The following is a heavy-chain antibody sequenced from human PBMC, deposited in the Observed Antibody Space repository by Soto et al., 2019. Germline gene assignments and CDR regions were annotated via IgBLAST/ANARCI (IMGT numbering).Heavy chain of an antibody. Sequence: SVKVSCKASGGTFSSYAISWVRQAPGQGLEWMGGIIPIFGTANYAQKFQGRVTITADESTSTAYMELSSLRSEDTAVYYCVRRSDYYDSSGYYEVFDYWGQGTLVTVSS. CDR3: VRRSDYYDSSGYYEVFDY. J-gene: IGHJ4*02. V-gene: IGHV1-69*13. D-gene: IGHD3-22*01. CDR2: IIPIFGTA. CDR1: GGTFSSYA.